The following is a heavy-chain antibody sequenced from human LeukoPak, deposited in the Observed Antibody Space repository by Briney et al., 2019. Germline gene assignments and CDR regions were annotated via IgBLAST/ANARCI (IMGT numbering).Heavy chain of an antibody. CDR3: AKDGQVRWLRLLGDYYYYMDV. Sequence: GGSLRLSCAASGFTFSSYDTHWVRQAPGKGLEWVAFIRYDGNNKYYADSVKGRFTISRDNSKNTLYLQMNSLRAEDTAVYYCAKDGQVRWLRLLGDYYYYMDVWGKGTTVTISS. D-gene: IGHD5-12*01. CDR1: GFTFSSYD. V-gene: IGHV3-30*02. J-gene: IGHJ6*03. CDR2: IRYDGNNK.